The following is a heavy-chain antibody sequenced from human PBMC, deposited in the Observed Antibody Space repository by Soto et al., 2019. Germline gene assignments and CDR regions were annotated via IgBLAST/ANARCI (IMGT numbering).Heavy chain of an antibody. D-gene: IGHD3-16*01. Sequence: PSETLSLTCTVSSGSISSGGYYWSWIRQHPGKGLEWIGNIFYSGSTYYNPSLKSRVTISVDTSKNQFSLKLSSVTAADTAVYYCARVRSGVGYNWFDPCGQGTLVTVSS. CDR1: SGSISSGGYY. J-gene: IGHJ5*02. CDR3: ARVRSGVGYNWFDP. CDR2: IFYSGST. V-gene: IGHV4-31*03.